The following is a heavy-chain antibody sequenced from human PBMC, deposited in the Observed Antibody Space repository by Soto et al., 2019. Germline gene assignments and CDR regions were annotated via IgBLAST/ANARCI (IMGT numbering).Heavy chain of an antibody. CDR2: ISYDGSNK. CDR1: GFTLNNYA. D-gene: IGHD6-6*01. J-gene: IGHJ4*02. CDR3: ARTDSSSALDY. Sequence: PGGSLRLSCAASGFTLNNYAMHWVRQAPGKGLEWVAVISYDGSNKYYADSVKGRFTMSRDNSENTLYLQMNSLRAEDTAVYRCARTDSSSALDYWGQGTLVTVSS. V-gene: IGHV3-30-3*01.